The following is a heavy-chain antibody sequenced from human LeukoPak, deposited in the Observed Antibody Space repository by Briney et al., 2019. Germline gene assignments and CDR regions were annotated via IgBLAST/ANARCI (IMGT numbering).Heavy chain of an antibody. J-gene: IGHJ6*03. Sequence: SVKVSCKASGGTFSSYAISWVRQAPGQGLEWMGGIIPIFGTANYAQKFQGRVTITTDESTSTAYMELSSLRSEDTAVYYCARENVVVPAAVYYMDVWGKGTTVTVSS. CDR2: IIPIFGTA. D-gene: IGHD2-2*01. CDR1: GGTFSSYA. CDR3: ARENVVVPAAVYYMDV. V-gene: IGHV1-69*05.